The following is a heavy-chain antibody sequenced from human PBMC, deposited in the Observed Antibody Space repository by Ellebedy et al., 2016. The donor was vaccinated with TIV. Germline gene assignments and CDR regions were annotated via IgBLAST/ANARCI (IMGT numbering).Heavy chain of an antibody. CDR3: ARDLGGNSDSALRY. CDR1: GGSVSRGTYY. J-gene: IGHJ4*02. Sequence: SETLSLXXTVSGGSVSRGTYYWSWIRQPPGKGLEWIGYIYYSGSTNYNPSLKSRVTISVDTSKNQFSLKLSSVTAADTAVYYCARDLGGNSDSALRYWGQGTLVTVSS. V-gene: IGHV4-61*01. D-gene: IGHD4-23*01. CDR2: IYYSGST.